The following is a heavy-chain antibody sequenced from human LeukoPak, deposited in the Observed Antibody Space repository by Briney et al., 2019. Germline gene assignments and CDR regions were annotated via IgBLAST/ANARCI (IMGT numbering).Heavy chain of an antibody. V-gene: IGHV1-69*05. Sequence: SVKVSCKASGGTFSSYAISWVRQAPGQGLEWMGGIIPIFGTASYAQKFQGRVTMTRDTSTSTVYMELSSLRSEDTAVYYCAREGSYYYDSSGYYPIDYWGQGTLVTVSS. D-gene: IGHD3-22*01. J-gene: IGHJ4*02. CDR2: IIPIFGTA. CDR3: AREGSYYYDSSGYYPIDY. CDR1: GGTFSSYA.